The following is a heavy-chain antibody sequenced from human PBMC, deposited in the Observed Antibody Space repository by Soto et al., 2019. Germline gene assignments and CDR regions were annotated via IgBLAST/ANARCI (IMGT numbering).Heavy chain of an antibody. CDR1: GFTFSSYA. Sequence: GGSLRLSCAASGFTFSSYAMSWVRQAPGKGLEWVSYISSSSTYTNYADSVKGRFTISRDNAKNSLYLQMNSLRAEDTAVYYCARGYNYDKDSDWGQGTLVTVSS. V-gene: IGHV3-11*05. J-gene: IGHJ4*02. CDR3: ARGYNYDKDSD. D-gene: IGHD5-18*01. CDR2: ISSSSTYT.